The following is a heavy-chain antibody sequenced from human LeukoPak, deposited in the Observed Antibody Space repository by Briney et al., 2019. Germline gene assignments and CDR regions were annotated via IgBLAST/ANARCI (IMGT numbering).Heavy chain of an antibody. CDR3: ARDRAVAGIFDY. CDR1: GFTFSSSA. V-gene: IGHV3-23*01. CDR2: VSGSGRGENT. J-gene: IGHJ4*02. D-gene: IGHD6-19*01. Sequence: GGSLRLSCAASGFTFSSSAMSWVRQAPGKGLEWVSNVSGSGRGENTYYADSVKGRFTISRDNSKNTLYLQMNSLRGEDTAVYYCARDRAVAGIFDYWGQGTLVTVSS.